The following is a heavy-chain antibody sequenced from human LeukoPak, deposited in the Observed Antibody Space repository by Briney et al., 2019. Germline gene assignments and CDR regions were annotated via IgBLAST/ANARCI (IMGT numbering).Heavy chain of an antibody. CDR2: MNNGPGAT. D-gene: IGHD3-9*01. Sequence: GGSLRLSCAASGFSFSTSPMSWVRQPPGKGLEWVSAMNNGPGATFYRDSVRGRFTISRDDSKSTLYLQMNSLRAEDTGTYYCAKTHYDLLNVWGQGTTVTVSS. J-gene: IGHJ6*02. CDR3: AKTHYDLLNV. V-gene: IGHV3-23*01. CDR1: GFSFSTSP.